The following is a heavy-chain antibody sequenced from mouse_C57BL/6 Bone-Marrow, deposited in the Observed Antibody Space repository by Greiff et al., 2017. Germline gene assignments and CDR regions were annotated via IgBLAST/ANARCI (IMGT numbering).Heavy chain of an antibody. J-gene: IGHJ3*01. CDR3: ARDDGYFFAY. V-gene: IGHV1-54*01. CDR2: INPGSGGT. CDR1: GYAFTNYL. Sequence: QVQLQQSGAELVRPGTSVKVSCKASGYAFTNYLIEWVKQRPGQGLEWIGVINPGSGGTNYNEKFKGKATLTADKSSSTAYMQLSRLTSEDSAVYFCARDDGYFFAYWGQGTLVTVSA. D-gene: IGHD2-3*01.